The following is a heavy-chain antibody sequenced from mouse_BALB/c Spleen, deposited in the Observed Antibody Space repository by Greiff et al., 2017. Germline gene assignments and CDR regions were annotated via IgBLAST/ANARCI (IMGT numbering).Heavy chain of an antibody. V-gene: IGHV1S135*01. CDR2: IDPYNGGT. Sequence: EVKLMESGPELGKPGASVKISCKASGYSFTGYNMYWVKQSHRKSLEWIGYIDPYNGGTSYNQKSKGKATLTVDKSSSTAYMHLNSLTSEDSAIYYCAREDSSGYGFAYWGQGTLVTVSA. CDR1: GYSFTGYN. J-gene: IGHJ3*01. D-gene: IGHD3-2*01. CDR3: AREDSSGYGFAY.